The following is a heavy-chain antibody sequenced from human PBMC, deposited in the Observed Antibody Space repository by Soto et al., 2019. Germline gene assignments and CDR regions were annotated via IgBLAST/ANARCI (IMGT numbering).Heavy chain of an antibody. CDR1: GYTFTVYY. CDR3: AGDLAKGGGRAGFDY. J-gene: IGHJ4*02. D-gene: IGHD1-26*01. Sequence: QVQLVQSGAEVKKPGASVNVSCKASGYTFTVYYMHWVRQAPGQGLEWMGWINPKSGGTMYPQKFQGRVTMTWDTSISSAYMALTRLRSDDTAVYYCAGDLAKGGGRAGFDYGGQGTLVTVSS. CDR2: INPKSGGT. V-gene: IGHV1-2*02.